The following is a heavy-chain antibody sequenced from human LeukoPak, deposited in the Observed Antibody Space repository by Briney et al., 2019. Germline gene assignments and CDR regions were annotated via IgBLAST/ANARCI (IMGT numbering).Heavy chain of an antibody. Sequence: SETLSLTCAVYGGSFSGYYWSWIRQPPGKGLEWIGEINHSGSTNYNPSLKSRVTISVDTSKNQFSLKLSSVTAADTAVYYCATQALRYYDFDYWGQGTLVTVSS. CDR3: ATQALRYYDFDY. V-gene: IGHV4-34*01. CDR1: GGSFSGYY. CDR2: INHSGST. D-gene: IGHD3-22*01. J-gene: IGHJ4*02.